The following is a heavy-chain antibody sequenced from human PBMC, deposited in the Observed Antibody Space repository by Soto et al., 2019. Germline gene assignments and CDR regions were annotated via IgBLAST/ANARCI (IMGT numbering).Heavy chain of an antibody. Sequence: ASVKGSFKASGYTFTTYGISWGRPAPGQGLEWMGWISAYNGNTNYAQKLQGRVTMTTDTSTSTAYMELRSLRSDDTAVYYCARELGQSRAFFYWGQGTLVTVSS. D-gene: IGHD3-16*01. CDR1: GYTFTTYG. CDR2: ISAYNGNT. V-gene: IGHV1-18*01. CDR3: ARELGQSRAFFY. J-gene: IGHJ4*02.